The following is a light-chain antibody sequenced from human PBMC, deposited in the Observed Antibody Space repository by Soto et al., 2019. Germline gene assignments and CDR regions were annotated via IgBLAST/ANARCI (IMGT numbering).Light chain of an antibody. CDR3: SSYTSSSTLV. V-gene: IGLV2-14*01. CDR1: SSDVGGYRY. J-gene: IGLJ2*01. Sequence: QSALTQPASVSGSPGQSITISCTGSSSDVGGYRYVSWYQHLPGKAPKLIIYEVTNRPSGVSNRFSGSKSGNTASLTISGLQAEDEADYYCSSYTSSSTLVFGGGTKLTVL. CDR2: EVT.